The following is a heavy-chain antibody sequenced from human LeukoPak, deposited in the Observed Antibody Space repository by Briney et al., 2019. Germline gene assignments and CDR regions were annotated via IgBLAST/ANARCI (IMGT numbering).Heavy chain of an antibody. Sequence: GESLRLSCAASGFTFSNYAMSWVRRAPVRGLEWVAAITSSGASTDYADSVKGRFTISRDNSRNTLYLQMYSLRAEDTAVYYCAKRHFESSSYFDHWGQGILVTVSS. CDR3: AKRHFESSSYFDH. J-gene: IGHJ4*02. CDR2: ITSSGAST. D-gene: IGHD3-22*01. CDR1: GFTFSNYA. V-gene: IGHV3-23*01.